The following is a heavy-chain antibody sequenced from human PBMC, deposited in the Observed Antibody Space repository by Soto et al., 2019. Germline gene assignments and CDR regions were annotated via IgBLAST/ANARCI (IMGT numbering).Heavy chain of an antibody. D-gene: IGHD3-22*01. CDR2: IYFSGTT. J-gene: IGHJ5*02. CDR1: GGSISSGDYY. CDR3: ARRDRIGFSYWLDT. Sequence: QVQLQESGPGLVKPSQTLSLTCTVSGGSISSGDYYWSWIRQHPGKGLEWIGTIYFSGTTYYNPSLKSRVTISVDTSKNQFSLNLSSVTAADTAVYYCARRDRIGFSYWLDTWGQGTLVTVSS. V-gene: IGHV4-31*03.